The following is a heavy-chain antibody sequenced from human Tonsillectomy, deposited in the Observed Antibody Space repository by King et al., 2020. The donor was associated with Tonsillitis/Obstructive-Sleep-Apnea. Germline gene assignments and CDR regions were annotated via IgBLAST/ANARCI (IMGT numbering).Heavy chain of an antibody. Sequence: VQLQESGPGLVKPSQTLSLTCTVSGGSISSGGYYWSWIRQHPGKGLEGIGYIYYIGSTYYNPSLKSRVTMSVDTSKNQFSLKLSSVTAADTAVYYCAREGRYYYDSSGYYQYYFDYWGQGTLVTVSS. CDR2: IYYIGST. CDR3: AREGRYYYDSSGYYQYYFDY. V-gene: IGHV4-31*03. CDR1: GGSISSGGYY. D-gene: IGHD3-22*01. J-gene: IGHJ4*02.